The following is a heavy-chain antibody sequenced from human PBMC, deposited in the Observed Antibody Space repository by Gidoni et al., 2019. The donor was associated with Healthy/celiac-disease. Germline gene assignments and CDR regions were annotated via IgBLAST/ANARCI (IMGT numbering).Heavy chain of an antibody. Sequence: QLTLKESGPVLVKPTETLTLTCTVSGFSLSNARMGVSLIRQPPVKALEWLAPIFSEDEKSYSTSLKSRLTISKDTSKSQVVLTMTNMDPVDTATYYCARSLPGYSSSWYAADYWGQGTLVTVSS. CDR1: GFSLSNARMG. J-gene: IGHJ4*02. V-gene: IGHV2-26*01. D-gene: IGHD6-13*01. CDR2: IFSEDEK. CDR3: ARSLPGYSSSWYAADY.